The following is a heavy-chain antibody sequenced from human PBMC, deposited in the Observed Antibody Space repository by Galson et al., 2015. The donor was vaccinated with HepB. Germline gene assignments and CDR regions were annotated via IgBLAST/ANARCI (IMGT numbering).Heavy chain of an antibody. J-gene: IGHJ4*02. CDR1: GFTVSSNY. D-gene: IGHD6-19*01. CDR3: ARTCYSSDCYGANDY. V-gene: IGHV3-53*01. Sequence: SLRLSCAASGFTVSSNYMSWVRQAPGKGLEWVSIIYSSGSTYYADSVKGRFTISRDNSKNTLYLQMNSLRAEDTAVYYCARTCYSSDCYGANDYWGQGTLVTVSS. CDR2: IYSSGST.